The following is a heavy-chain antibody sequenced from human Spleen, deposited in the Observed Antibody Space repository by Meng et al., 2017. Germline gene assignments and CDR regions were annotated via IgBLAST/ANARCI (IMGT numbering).Heavy chain of an antibody. J-gene: IGHJ6*02. CDR1: GFSLSTSGVG. CDR3: ARIPGVKGVLPSSYYYGMDV. CDR2: IDWDDDK. Sequence: SGPTLVKPTQTLTLTCTFSGFSLSTSGVGVGWIRQPPGKALEWLALIDWDDDKYYSTSLKTRLTISKDTSKNQVVLTMTNMDPVDTATYYCARIPGVKGVLPSSYYYGMDVWGQGTTVTVSS. V-gene: IGHV2-70*01. D-gene: IGHD3-10*01.